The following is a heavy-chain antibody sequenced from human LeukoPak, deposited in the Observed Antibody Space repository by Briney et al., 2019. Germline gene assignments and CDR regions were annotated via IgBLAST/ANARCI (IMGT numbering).Heavy chain of an antibody. Sequence: ASVKVSCKASGYTFTSYDINWVRQATGQGLEWMGWMNPNSGNTGYAQKFQGRVTMTRNTSISTAYMELSSLRSEDTAVYYCARSGGDCSSTSCYGYYYYYYMDVWGKGTTVTVSS. CDR3: ARSGGDCSSTSCYGYYYYYYMDV. CDR1: GYTFTSYD. J-gene: IGHJ6*03. CDR2: MNPNSGNT. V-gene: IGHV1-8*01. D-gene: IGHD2-2*01.